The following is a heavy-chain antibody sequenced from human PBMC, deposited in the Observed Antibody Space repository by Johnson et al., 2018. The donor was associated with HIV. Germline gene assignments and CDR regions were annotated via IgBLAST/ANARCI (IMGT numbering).Heavy chain of an antibody. Sequence: QLVESGGGLVQPGRSLRLSCIVSGFTFGDYGMSWVRQAPGKGLEWVSVIYSGGSTYYADSVKGRLTISRDNARKSLYLQINSLTAEDTAIYYCARDATPWGGDYVGYAFDLWGQGTKITVSS. CDR1: GFTFGDYG. CDR3: ARDATPWGGDYVGYAFDL. V-gene: IGHV3-66*01. CDR2: IYSGGST. J-gene: IGHJ3*01. D-gene: IGHD4-17*01.